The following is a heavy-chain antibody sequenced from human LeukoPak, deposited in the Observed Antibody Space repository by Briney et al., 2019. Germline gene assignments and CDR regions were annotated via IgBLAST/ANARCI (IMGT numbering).Heavy chain of an antibody. CDR1: GYTFTSYG. CDR2: ISAYNGNT. CDR3: ARDDLMITFGGVIAPPDY. Sequence: ASVKVSCKASGYTFTSYGISWVRQAPGQGLEWMGWISAYNGNTNYAQKLQGRVTMTTDTSTSTAYMELRSLRSDDTAVYYCARDDLMITFGGVIAPPDYWGRGTLVTVSS. V-gene: IGHV1-18*01. J-gene: IGHJ4*02. D-gene: IGHD3-16*02.